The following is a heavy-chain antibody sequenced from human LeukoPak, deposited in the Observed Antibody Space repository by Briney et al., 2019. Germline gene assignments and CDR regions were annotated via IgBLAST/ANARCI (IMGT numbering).Heavy chain of an antibody. V-gene: IGHV4-59*01. CDR1: GGSISRYY. CDR3: ARGSDDSYYYYYMDV. J-gene: IGHJ6*03. CDR2: IYNTGST. Sequence: SETLSLTCTVSGGSISRYYWSWIRQPPGKGLEWIGYIYNTGSTNYNPSLKSRVIISVDTSKNQFSLKLASVTAADTAVYYCARGSDDSYYYYYMDVWGKGTTVTVSS.